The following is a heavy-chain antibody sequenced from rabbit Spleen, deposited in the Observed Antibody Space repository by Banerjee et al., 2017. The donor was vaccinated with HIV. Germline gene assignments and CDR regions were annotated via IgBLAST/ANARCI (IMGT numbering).Heavy chain of an antibody. CDR2: AYAGSSGST. Sequence: QAQLVESGGGLVQPGGSLTLSCKASGFSFNSGYDMCWVRQAPGKGLEWVACAYAGSSGSTYSATWAKGRFTISKTSSTTVTLQMTSLTAADTATYFCARDAGTSFSTYGMDLWGQGTLVTVS. V-gene: IGHV1S45*01. CDR3: ARDAGTSFSTYGMDL. J-gene: IGHJ6*01. D-gene: IGHD8-1*01. CDR1: GFSFNSGYD.